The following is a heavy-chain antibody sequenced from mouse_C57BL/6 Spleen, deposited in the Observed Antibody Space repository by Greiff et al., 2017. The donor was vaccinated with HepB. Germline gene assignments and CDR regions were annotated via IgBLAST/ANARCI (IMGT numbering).Heavy chain of an antibody. Sequence: DVQLVESGGGLVKPGGSLKLSCAASGFTFSSYAMSWVRQTPEKRLEWVATISDGGSYTYYPDNVKGRFTISRDNAKNNLYLQMSHLKSEDTAMYYCARDYGSSYGAMDYWGQGTSVTVSS. J-gene: IGHJ4*01. CDR1: GFTFSSYA. V-gene: IGHV5-4*01. CDR2: ISDGGSYT. D-gene: IGHD1-1*01. CDR3: ARDYGSSYGAMDY.